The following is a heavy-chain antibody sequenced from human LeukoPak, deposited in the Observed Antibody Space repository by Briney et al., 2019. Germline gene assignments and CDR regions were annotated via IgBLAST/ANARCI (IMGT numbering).Heavy chain of an antibody. J-gene: IGHJ4*02. Sequence: SETLSLTCAVYGGSFSGYYWSWIRQPPGKGLEWIGEINHSGSTNYNPSLKSRVTISVDTSKNQFSLKLSSVTAADTAVYYCARGHGGLVYWDQGTLVTVSS. CDR3: ARGHGGLVY. D-gene: IGHD2-15*01. CDR1: GGSFSGYY. V-gene: IGHV4-34*01. CDR2: INHSGST.